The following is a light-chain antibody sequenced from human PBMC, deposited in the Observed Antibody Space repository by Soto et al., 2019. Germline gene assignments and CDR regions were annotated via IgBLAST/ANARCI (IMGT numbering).Light chain of an antibody. CDR2: GAS. V-gene: IGKV3-11*01. Sequence: EIVLTQSPATLSLSPGERATLSCRASQSVGSGLSWYQQKPDQAPRLLIYGASTLQTGVPSRFSGSGSGTHFTLTISSVEPEDFASYYCQQIYSTPITFGQGTRLEIK. CDR1: QSVGSG. CDR3: QQIYSTPIT. J-gene: IGKJ5*01.